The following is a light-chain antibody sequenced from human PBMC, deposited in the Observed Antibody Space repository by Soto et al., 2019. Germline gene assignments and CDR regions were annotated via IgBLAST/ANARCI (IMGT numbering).Light chain of an antibody. CDR2: DVT. Sequence: QSVLTQPPSASGSPGQSVTISCTGTSSDVGAYNFVSWHQHHPGKAPKFLIFDVTKRPSGVPDRFSGSKSGNTASLTISGLQAEDEADYYCCSHAGSDTVFGSGTKLTVL. CDR3: CSHAGSDTV. J-gene: IGLJ1*01. V-gene: IGLV2-11*01. CDR1: SSDVGAYNF.